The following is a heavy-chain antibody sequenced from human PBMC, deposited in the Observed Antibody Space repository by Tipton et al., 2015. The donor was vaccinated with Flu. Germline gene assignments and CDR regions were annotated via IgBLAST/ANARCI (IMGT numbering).Heavy chain of an antibody. Sequence: SLRLSCAASGFTFSGSAIHWVRQASGKGLEWVGRIRSKTSNYATAYAASVKGRFTISRDDSKNTAYLQMDSLKTEDTAVYYCTSGTYYRADHWGQGTLVTVSS. V-gene: IGHV3-73*01. J-gene: IGHJ4*02. CDR3: TSGTYYRADH. CDR1: GFTFSGSA. D-gene: IGHD1-26*01. CDR2: IRSKTSNYAT.